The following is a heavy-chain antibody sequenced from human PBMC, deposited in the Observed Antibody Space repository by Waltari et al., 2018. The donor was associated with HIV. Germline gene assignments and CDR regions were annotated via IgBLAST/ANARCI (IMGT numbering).Heavy chain of an antibody. D-gene: IGHD3-22*01. Sequence: EVQLVQSGAEVKKPGESLKISCKGSGYSFTTYWIGWVPQMPGNGLEWRGIIYPGESDTRYSPSFQGQVTISADKSISTAYLQWSSLKASDTAMYYCAVGGYYDSSGYYRNAFDIWGQGTMVTVSS. V-gene: IGHV5-51*01. CDR2: IYPGESDT. CDR1: GYSFTTYW. J-gene: IGHJ3*02. CDR3: AVGGYYDSSGYYRNAFDI.